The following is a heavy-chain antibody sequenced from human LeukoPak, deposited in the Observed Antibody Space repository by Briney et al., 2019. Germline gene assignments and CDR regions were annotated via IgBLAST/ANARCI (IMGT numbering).Heavy chain of an antibody. CDR2: IKQDGSEK. V-gene: IGHV3-7*04. J-gene: IGHJ6*02. CDR3: ARGHYGMDV. Sequence: PGGSLRLSCAVSGFKFKSYWMTWVRRAPGKGLEWVATIKQDGSEKYYVDSVKGRGTIARDNAKNSLYLQMSSLRAEDTAVYYCARGHYGMDVWGQGTTVIVSS. CDR1: GFKFKSYW.